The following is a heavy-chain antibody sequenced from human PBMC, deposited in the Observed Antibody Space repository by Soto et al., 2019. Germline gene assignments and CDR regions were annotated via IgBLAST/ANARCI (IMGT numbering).Heavy chain of an antibody. V-gene: IGHV4-34*01. CDR3: ARVGGYCSSTSCFYYYYGMDV. Sequence: QVQLQQWGAGLLKPSETLSLTCAVYGGSFSGYYWSWIRQPPGKGLEWIGEINHSGSTNYNPSLKSRVTISVDTSKNQFSLKLSSVTAADTAVYYCARVGGYCSSTSCFYYYYGMDVWGQGTTVTVSS. CDR2: INHSGST. D-gene: IGHD2-2*01. CDR1: GGSFSGYY. J-gene: IGHJ6*02.